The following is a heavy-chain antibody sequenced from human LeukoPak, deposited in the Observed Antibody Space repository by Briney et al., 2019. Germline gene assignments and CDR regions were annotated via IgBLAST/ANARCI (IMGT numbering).Heavy chain of an antibody. J-gene: IGHJ6*02. CDR1: GGSISRYY. CDR3: AREPRGYDFWSGYQESYGMDG. V-gene: IGHV4-59*01. Sequence: SETLSLTCTVSGGSISRYYWSWIRQPPGKGLEWIGYIYYSGSTNYNPSLKSRVTISVDTSKNQFSLKLSSVTAADTAVYYCAREPRGYDFWSGYQESYGMDGWGQGTTVTVSS. CDR2: IYYSGST. D-gene: IGHD3-3*01.